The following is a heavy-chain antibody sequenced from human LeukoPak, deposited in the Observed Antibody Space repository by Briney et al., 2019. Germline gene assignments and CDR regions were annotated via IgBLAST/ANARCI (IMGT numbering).Heavy chain of an antibody. CDR1: GYSFTSYW. D-gene: IGHD1-26*01. CDR3: ARRSGSLDGFDH. Sequence: ASVKISCKASGYSFTSYWIAWVRQMPGKGLEWMGIIYPDDSHTIYSPSFQGQVTISADKSISTAYVQWSSLKASDTAMYYCARRSGSLDGFDHWGQGTLVTVSS. J-gene: IGHJ4*02. CDR2: IYPDDSHT. V-gene: IGHV5-51*06.